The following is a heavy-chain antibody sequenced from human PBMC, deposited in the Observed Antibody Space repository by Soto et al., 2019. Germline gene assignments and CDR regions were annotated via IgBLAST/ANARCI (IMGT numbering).Heavy chain of an antibody. CDR3: ARETGLTGYYTNYYGMDV. CDR1: GGTFSSYA. V-gene: IGHV1-69*01. D-gene: IGHD3-9*01. CDR2: SIPIFGTA. Sequence: QVQLVQSGAEVKKPGSSVKVSCKASGGTFSSYAISWVRQAPGQGLEWMGGSIPIFGTANYAQKFQGRVRITADESTSTAYMELSSLRSEDTAVYYCARETGLTGYYTNYYGMDVWGQGTTVTVSS. J-gene: IGHJ6*02.